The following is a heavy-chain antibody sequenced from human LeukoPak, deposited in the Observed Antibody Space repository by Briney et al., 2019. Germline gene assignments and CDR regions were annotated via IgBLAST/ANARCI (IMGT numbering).Heavy chain of an antibody. CDR1: DDSISSDTYF. J-gene: IGHJ2*01. CDR3: ARSGAVAGMYEGWYFDL. Sequence: SETLSLTCTVSDDSISSDTYFWNWIRQPAGQGLEWIGRIYTSGRTNYNPSLKSRVTLSVDTSKNQFSLRLTSVTAADTAVYYCARSGAVAGMYEGWYFDLWGRGTLVTVSS. D-gene: IGHD2-8*02. CDR2: IYTSGRT. V-gene: IGHV4-61*02.